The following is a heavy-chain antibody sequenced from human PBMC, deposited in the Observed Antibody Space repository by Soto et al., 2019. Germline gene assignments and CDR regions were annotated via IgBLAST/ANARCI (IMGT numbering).Heavy chain of an antibody. CDR3: ARRGLAAAGTRYYYYMDV. CDR2: IYNSGST. J-gene: IGHJ6*03. CDR1: GGSISSDY. V-gene: IGHV4-59*08. D-gene: IGHD6-13*01. Sequence: SETLSLTCTVSGGSISSDYWSWIRQPPGKGLEWIGYIYNSGSTNYSPSLKSRVTISVDTSKNQFSLKLNFVTAADTAVYYCARRGLAAAGTRYYYYMDVWGKGTTVTVSS.